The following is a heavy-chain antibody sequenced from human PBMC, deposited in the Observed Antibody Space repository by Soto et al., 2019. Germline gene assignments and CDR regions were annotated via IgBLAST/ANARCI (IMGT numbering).Heavy chain of an antibody. Sequence: EVQLVESGGGLVKPGGSLRLSCAASGFTFSNAWMSWVRQAPGKGLEWVGRIKSKTDGGTTDYAAPVKGRFTISRDDSKNTLYLQMNSLKTEDTAVYYCTTDPYYYGSESYYNSPGYWGQGTLVTVSS. CDR1: GFTFSNAW. J-gene: IGHJ4*02. CDR2: IKSKTDGGTT. V-gene: IGHV3-15*01. CDR3: TTDPYYYGSESYYNSPGY. D-gene: IGHD3-10*01.